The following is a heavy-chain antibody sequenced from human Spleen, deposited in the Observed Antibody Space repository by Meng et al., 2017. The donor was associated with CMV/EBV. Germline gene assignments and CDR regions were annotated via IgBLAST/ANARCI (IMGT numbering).Heavy chain of an antibody. V-gene: IGHV3-23*01. Sequence: GESLKISCAASGFTFSSYAMSWVRQAPGKGLEWVSAISGSGGSTYYADSVKGRFTISRDNSKNTLYLQMNSLRAEDTAVYYCARDASLGIAVASQHSYFDYWGQGTLVTVSS. CDR2: ISGSGGST. CDR1: GFTFSSYA. J-gene: IGHJ4*02. D-gene: IGHD6-19*01. CDR3: ARDASLGIAVASQHSYFDY.